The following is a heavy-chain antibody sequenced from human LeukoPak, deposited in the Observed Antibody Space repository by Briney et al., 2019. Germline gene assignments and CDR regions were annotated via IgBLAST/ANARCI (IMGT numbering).Heavy chain of an antibody. D-gene: IGHD2/OR15-2a*01. Sequence: PSETLSLTCTVSGGSFSTYYWSWIRQPPGQGLEWIGYLYYSGSTTYSPYLTSRVTMSVDTCKSYFSLKLNSVTAADTAIYYCARVRGTFETDWGQGTLVTVSS. CDR3: ARVRGTFETD. CDR2: LYYSGST. J-gene: IGHJ1*01. V-gene: IGHV4-59*01. CDR1: GGSFSTYY.